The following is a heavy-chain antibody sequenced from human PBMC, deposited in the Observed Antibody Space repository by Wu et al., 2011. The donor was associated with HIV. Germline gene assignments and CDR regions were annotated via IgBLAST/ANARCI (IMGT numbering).Heavy chain of an antibody. CDR2: IIPIFGTA. D-gene: IGHD6-19*01. CDR1: GGTFSSYA. Sequence: QVQLVQSGAEVKKPGSSVKVSCKASGGTFSSYAFSWVRQAPGQGLEWMGGIIPIFGTANYAQKFQGRVTITSDQSTRTVYMELSRLRSEDTAVYYCARMSAVAGTLFDYWGQGTLVTVSS. CDR3: ARMSAVAGTLFDY. V-gene: IGHV1-69*01. J-gene: IGHJ4*02.